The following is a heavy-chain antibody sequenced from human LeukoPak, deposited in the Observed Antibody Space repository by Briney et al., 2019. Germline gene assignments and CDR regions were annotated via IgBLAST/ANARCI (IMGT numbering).Heavy chain of an antibody. CDR2: INHSGST. J-gene: IGHJ4*02. CDR1: GGSSSGYY. CDR3: ATVVGVNGGGY. V-gene: IGHV4-34*01. Sequence: SETLSLTCAVYGGSSSGYYWSWIRQPPGKGLEWIGEINHSGSTNYNPSLKSRVTISVDTSKNQFSLKLSSVTAADTAVYYCATVVGVNGGGYWGQGTLVTVSS. D-gene: IGHD2-15*01.